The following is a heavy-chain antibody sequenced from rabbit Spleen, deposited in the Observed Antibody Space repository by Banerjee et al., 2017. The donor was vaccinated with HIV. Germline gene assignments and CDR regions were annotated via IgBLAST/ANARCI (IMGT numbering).Heavy chain of an antibody. CDR1: GFSFSSNYY. J-gene: IGHJ3*01. V-gene: IGHV1S45*01. D-gene: IGHD1-1*01. CDR3: ARDLNTSGYYFL. CDR2: IYTGTGGT. Sequence: QEQLVESGGGLVQPEGSLTLTCTASGFSFSSNYYMCWVRQAPGKGLEWIGCIYTGTGGTDYASWAKGRFTISKTSSTTVTLQMTSLTAADTATYFCARDLNTSGYYFLWGQGTLVTVS.